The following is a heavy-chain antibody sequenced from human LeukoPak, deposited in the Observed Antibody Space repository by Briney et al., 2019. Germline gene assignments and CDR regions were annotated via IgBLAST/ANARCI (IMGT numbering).Heavy chain of an antibody. Sequence: SVKVSCKASGGTFSSYAISWVRQAPGQGLEWMGGIIPIFGTANYAQKFQGRVTITADESTSTAYMELSSLRSEDTAVYYCARDPDYESSGYYGEGYWGQGTLVTVSS. CDR1: GGTFSSYA. CDR3: ARDPDYESSGYYGEGY. J-gene: IGHJ4*02. V-gene: IGHV1-69*13. D-gene: IGHD3-22*01. CDR2: IIPIFGTA.